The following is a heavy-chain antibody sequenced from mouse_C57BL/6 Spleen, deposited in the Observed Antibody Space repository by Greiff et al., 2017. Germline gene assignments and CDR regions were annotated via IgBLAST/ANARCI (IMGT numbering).Heavy chain of an antibody. J-gene: IGHJ3*01. V-gene: IGHV5-9-1*02. CDR2: ISSGGDYI. CDR1: GFTFSSYA. CDR3: TRDGRLDTPFAY. Sequence: EVKVEESGEGLVKPGGSLTLSCAASGFTFSSYAMSWVRQTPEKRLEWVAYISSGGDYIYYADTVKGRFTISRDNARNTLYLQMSSLKSEDTAMYYCTRDGRLDTPFAYWGQGTLVTVSA. D-gene: IGHD2-3*01.